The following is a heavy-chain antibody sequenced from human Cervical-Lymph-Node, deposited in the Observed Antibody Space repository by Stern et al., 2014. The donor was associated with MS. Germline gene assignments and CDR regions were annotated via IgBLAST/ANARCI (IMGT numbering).Heavy chain of an antibody. CDR1: GFSFSAYS. J-gene: IGHJ1*01. CDR2: VSWDGGST. D-gene: IGHD2-2*01. CDR3: AKDSGPYSRTSCYAN. V-gene: IGHV3-43*01. Sequence: EVQLVESGGAVVQPGGSLRLSCAVSGFSFSAYSMHWVRQRPGKGLEWVSLVSWDGGSTYYTDSVKGRFTVSRDNTKGFLYLQMDSLTTEDTALYYCAKDSGPYSRTSCYANWGQGTLVTVSS.